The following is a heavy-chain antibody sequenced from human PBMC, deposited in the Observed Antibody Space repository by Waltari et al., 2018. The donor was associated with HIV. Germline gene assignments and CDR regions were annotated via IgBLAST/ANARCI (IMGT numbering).Heavy chain of an antibody. CDR1: GDTFSRNG. CDR3: ARDFTPEWFGEYYYYYMDV. D-gene: IGHD3-10*01. V-gene: IGHV1-69*01. Sequence: QVQLVQSGAEVKKPGSSVKVSCKATGDTFSRNGISWLRQAPGRGFEWMGGLIPIFNTATDAQNFQGRVTITADESTSTVYMELNSLKSEDTAVYYCARDFTPEWFGEYYYYYMDVWGKGTTVTVSS. CDR2: LIPIFNTA. J-gene: IGHJ6*03.